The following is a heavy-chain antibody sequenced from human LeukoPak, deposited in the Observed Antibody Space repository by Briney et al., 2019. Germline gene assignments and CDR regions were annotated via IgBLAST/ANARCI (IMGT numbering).Heavy chain of an antibody. CDR1: GDSISSGSYY. CDR3: AQVWGY. V-gene: IGHV4-39*07. Sequence: SETLSLTCTVSGDSISSGSYYWGWIRQPPGKGLEWIGSIDYSGSTNYNPSLKSRVTISIDKSKNQLSLILTSVTAADTAMYYCAQVWGYWGQGTLVTVSS. D-gene: IGHD3-16*01. CDR2: IDYSGST. J-gene: IGHJ4*02.